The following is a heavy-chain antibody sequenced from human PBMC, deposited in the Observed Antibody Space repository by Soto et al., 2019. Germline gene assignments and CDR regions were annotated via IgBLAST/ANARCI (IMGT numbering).Heavy chain of an antibody. CDR2: IYHSGST. D-gene: IGHD3-16*01. CDR3: ASYTFGGVIGFDY. V-gene: IGHV4-4*02. CDR1: SGSISSSNW. J-gene: IGHJ4*02. Sequence: SETLSLTCAVSSGSISSSNWWSWVRQPPGKGLEWIGEIYHSGSTNYNPSLKSRVTISVDKSKNQFSLKLSSVTAADTAVYYCASYTFGGVIGFDYWGQGTLVTVSS.